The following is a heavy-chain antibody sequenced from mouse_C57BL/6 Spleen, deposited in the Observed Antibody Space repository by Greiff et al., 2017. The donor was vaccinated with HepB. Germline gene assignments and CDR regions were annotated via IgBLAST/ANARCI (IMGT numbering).Heavy chain of an antibody. CDR3: TREGDYDGAMDY. CDR2: IDPETGGT. J-gene: IGHJ4*01. Sequence: QVQLQQSGAELVRPGASVTLSCKASGYTFTDYEMHWVKQTPVHGLEWIGAIDPETGGTAYNQKFKGKAILTADKSASTSYMELRSLTSEDSAVYYCTREGDYDGAMDYWGQGTSVTVSS. D-gene: IGHD2-4*01. V-gene: IGHV1-15*01. CDR1: GYTFTDYE.